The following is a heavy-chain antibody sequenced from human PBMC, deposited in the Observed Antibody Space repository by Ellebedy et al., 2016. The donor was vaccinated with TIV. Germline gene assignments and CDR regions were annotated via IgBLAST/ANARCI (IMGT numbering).Heavy chain of an antibody. Sequence: ASVKVSXKASRYTFTNYDINWVRQANGQGLECMGWMNPDSANTGYAQKFQGRVTMTRDISISTAYMELSSLGSEDTAVYYCARTKVRGVPGFDYWGQGTLVTVSS. CDR3: ARTKVRGVPGFDY. J-gene: IGHJ4*02. D-gene: IGHD3-10*01. CDR1: RYTFTNYD. V-gene: IGHV1-8*01. CDR2: MNPDSANT.